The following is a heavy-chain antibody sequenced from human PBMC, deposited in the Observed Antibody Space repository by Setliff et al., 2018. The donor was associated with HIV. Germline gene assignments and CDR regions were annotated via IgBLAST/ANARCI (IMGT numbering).Heavy chain of an antibody. J-gene: IGHJ6*03. CDR2: INAGNGDT. V-gene: IGHV1-3*01. CDR1: GYTFTSYA. Sequence: ASVKVSCKASGYTFTSYAIHWVRQAPGQRLEWMGWINAGNGDTKYSQKFQGRVTITGDTSASTAYMELSSLRSEDTAVYYCAREREEQWLAVYYYYMDVWGKGTTVTVSS. CDR3: AREREEQWLAVYYYYMDV. D-gene: IGHD6-19*01.